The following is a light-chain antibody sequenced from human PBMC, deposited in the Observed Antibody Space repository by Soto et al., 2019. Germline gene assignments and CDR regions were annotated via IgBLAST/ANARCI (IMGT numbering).Light chain of an antibody. CDR3: QQYGSSGT. CDR1: QSVSSY. Sequence: EIVLTQSPATLSLSPGERATRSCRASQSVSSYLAWYQQKPGQAPRLLIYDASNRATGIPARFSGSGSGTEFTLTISRLEPEDFAVYYCQQYGSSGTFGQGTKVDI. J-gene: IGKJ1*01. V-gene: IGKV3-11*01. CDR2: DAS.